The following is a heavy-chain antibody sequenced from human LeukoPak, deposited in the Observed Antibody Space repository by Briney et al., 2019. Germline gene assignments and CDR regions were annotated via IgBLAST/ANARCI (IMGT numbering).Heavy chain of an antibody. J-gene: IGHJ4*02. Sequence: SETLSLTCAVYGGSFSGYYWSWIRQPPGKGLEWIGEINHSGSTNYNPSLKSRVTISVDTPKNQFSLRLSSVTAADTAVYYCARGFYDILTGPDGGYFDYWGQGTLVTVSS. CDR2: INHSGST. V-gene: IGHV4-34*01. CDR1: GGSFSGYY. D-gene: IGHD3-9*01. CDR3: ARGFYDILTGPDGGYFDY.